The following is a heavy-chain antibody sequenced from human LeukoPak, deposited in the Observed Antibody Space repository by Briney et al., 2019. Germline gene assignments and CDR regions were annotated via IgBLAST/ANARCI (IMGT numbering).Heavy chain of an antibody. CDR2: ISGSGGST. V-gene: IGHV3-23*01. J-gene: IGHJ4*02. D-gene: IGHD2-8*02. CDR1: GFTFSNYA. CDR3: ATYRQVLLPFES. Sequence: GGSLRLSCAASGFTFSNYAMSWVRQAPGKGLEWVSSISGSGGSTYYADSVRGRFTISRDNSKSTLSLQMNSLRAEDTAIYYCATYRQVLLPFESWGQGTLVTVSS.